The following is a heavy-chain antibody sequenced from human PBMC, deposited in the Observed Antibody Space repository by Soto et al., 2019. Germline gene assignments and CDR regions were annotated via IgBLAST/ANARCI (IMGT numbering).Heavy chain of an antibody. Sequence: QVQLVQSGAEVKKPGASVKVSCKASGYTFTSYGISWVRQAPGQGLEWMGWISAYNGNTNYAQKLQGRVTMTTDTSASTAYMELRSLRSDDTAVYYCARRYYDFWSGYYLDYWGQGTLVTVSS. D-gene: IGHD3-3*01. CDR1: GYTFTSYG. CDR2: ISAYNGNT. V-gene: IGHV1-18*01. CDR3: ARRYYDFWSGYYLDY. J-gene: IGHJ4*02.